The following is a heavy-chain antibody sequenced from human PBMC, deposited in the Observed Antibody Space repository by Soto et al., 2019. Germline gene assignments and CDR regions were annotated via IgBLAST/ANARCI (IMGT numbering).Heavy chain of an antibody. V-gene: IGHV1-24*01. D-gene: IGHD2-21*01. CDR1: GYSLSKIS. CDR2: FDPEDGET. CDR3: ATHFVANGYDH. J-gene: IGHJ4*02. Sequence: ASVKVSCKVSGYSLSKISMYWVRQTPGKGLEWMGGFDPEDGETTYAQKLQGRVTMTEDTSTDTAYMELRSLTSEDTALYFCATHFVANGYDHWGQGTLVTVS.